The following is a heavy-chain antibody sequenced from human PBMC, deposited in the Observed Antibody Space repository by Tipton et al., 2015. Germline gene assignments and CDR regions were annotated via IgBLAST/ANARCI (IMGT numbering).Heavy chain of an antibody. D-gene: IGHD3-3*01. CDR3: ARAWDFWSASDL. CDR2: ISSDGRTI. J-gene: IGHJ2*01. Sequence: SLRLSCAASGFTFSDYYMSWIRQAPGKGLEWVSYISSDGRTIYNADSVKGRFTVSRDNGKSSLFLQMDSLRVEDRAMYYCARAWDFWSASDLWGRGTLVTVSS. CDR1: GFTFSDYY. V-gene: IGHV3-11*01.